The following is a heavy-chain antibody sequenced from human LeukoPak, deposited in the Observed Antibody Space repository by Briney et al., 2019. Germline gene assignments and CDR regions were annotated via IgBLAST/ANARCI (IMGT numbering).Heavy chain of an antibody. D-gene: IGHD2-15*01. V-gene: IGHV1-46*01. CDR2: INPSGGST. Sequence: AASVKVSCKASGYTFTSYYMHWVRQAPGQGLERMGIINPSGGSTSYAQKFQGRVTMTRDTSTSTVYMELSSLRSEDTAVYYCARDWGYCSGGSCYGPYNWFDPWGQGTLVTVSS. CDR1: GYTFTSYY. J-gene: IGHJ5*02. CDR3: ARDWGYCSGGSCYGPYNWFDP.